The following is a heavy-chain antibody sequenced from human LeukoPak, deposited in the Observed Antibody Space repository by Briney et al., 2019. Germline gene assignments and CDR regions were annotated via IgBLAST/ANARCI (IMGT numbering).Heavy chain of an antibody. CDR3: ARAGYSSGWYGFVYFDY. V-gene: IGHV1-69*04. Sequence: ASVKASCKASGGTFSSYAISWVRQAPGQGLEWMGRIIPILGIANYAQKFQGRVTITADKSTSTAYMELSSLRSEDTAVYYCARAGYSSGWYGFVYFDYWGQGTLVTVSS. D-gene: IGHD6-19*01. CDR2: IIPILGIA. CDR1: GGTFSSYA. J-gene: IGHJ4*02.